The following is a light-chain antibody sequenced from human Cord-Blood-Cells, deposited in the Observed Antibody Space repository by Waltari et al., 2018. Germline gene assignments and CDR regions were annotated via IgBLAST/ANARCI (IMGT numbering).Light chain of an antibody. J-gene: IGKJ3*01. CDR1: QGISNY. Sequence: DIKMTKSPSSLSAAVGDRGTITCRASQGISNYLAWYQQKPGKAPKLLIYAASNLQRGVPSRFSGSGSETDFTLTISSLQPEDVATYYCQQYNSAPYTFGPGTKVDIK. CDR2: AAS. V-gene: IGKV1-27*01. CDR3: QQYNSAPYT.